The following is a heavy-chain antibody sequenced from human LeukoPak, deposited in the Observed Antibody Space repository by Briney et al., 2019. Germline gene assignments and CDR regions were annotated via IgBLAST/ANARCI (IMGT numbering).Heavy chain of an antibody. Sequence: PGGSLRLSCAAAGFTFSSNWMHWVRQAPGRGLVWVSRINSDGSSTSYADYVKGRFTISRSNANNTMCLQMTSLTANDTAVYYCARGAYCGGDCPLPNSLYCGHGTLVTVSS. D-gene: IGHD2-21*01. CDR2: INSDGSST. V-gene: IGHV3-74*01. CDR3: ARGAYCGGDCPLPNSLY. CDR1: GFTFSSNW. J-gene: IGHJ4*01.